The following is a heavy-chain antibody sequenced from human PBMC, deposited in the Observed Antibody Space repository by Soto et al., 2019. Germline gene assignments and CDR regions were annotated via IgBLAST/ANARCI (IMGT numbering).Heavy chain of an antibody. CDR1: GGTFSSYA. V-gene: IGHV1-69*06. Sequence: QVQLVQSGAEVKKPGSSVNVSCKASGGTFSSYAISWVRQAPGQGLEWMGGIIPIFGTANYAQKFQGRVTITADKSTSTAYMELSSLSSDDTAVYYCARDVRDCSGGSCYFGTFDPWGQGTLVTVS. D-gene: IGHD2-15*01. CDR3: ARDVRDCSGGSCYFGTFDP. J-gene: IGHJ5*02. CDR2: IIPIFGTA.